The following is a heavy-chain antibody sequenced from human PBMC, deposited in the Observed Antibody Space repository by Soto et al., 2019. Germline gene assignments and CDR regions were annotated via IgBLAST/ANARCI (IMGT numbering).Heavy chain of an antibody. J-gene: IGHJ6*02. V-gene: IGHV4-30-4*08. Sequence: QVQLQESGPRLVKPSQTLSLTCTVSGGSINSGDYYWSWIRQPPGKGLEWIGYIYYSGSTSYNPSLKSRVTISADTSKTRFSLNLKSVTAADTAVYYCARDGAAVTNRDYGLDVWGQGTSVTVSS. D-gene: IGHD4-17*01. CDR2: IYYSGST. CDR1: GGSINSGDYY. CDR3: ARDGAAVTNRDYGLDV.